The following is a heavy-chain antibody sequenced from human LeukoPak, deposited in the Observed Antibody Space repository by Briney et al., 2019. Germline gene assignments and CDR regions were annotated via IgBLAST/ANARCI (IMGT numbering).Heavy chain of an antibody. D-gene: IGHD3-10*01. V-gene: IGHV3-66*03. J-gene: IGHJ3*02. CDR3: AKDSMVRGVIEAFDI. CDR1: GFTVSSNS. CDR2: IYSDNT. Sequence: GGSLRLSCTVSGFTVSSNSMSWVRQAPGKGLEWVSFIYSDNTHYSDSVKGRFTISRDNSKNTLYLQMNSLRAEDTAVYYCAKDSMVRGVIEAFDIWGQGTMVTVSS.